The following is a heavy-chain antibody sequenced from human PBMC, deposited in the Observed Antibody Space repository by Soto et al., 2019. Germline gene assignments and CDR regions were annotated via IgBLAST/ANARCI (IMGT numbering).Heavy chain of an antibody. Sequence: QVQLQESGPGLVKPSQTLSLTCTVSGGSISSGGYYWSWIRQHPGKGLEWIGYIYYSGSTYYNPSLKCRVTISVDPSKNPFSLKLSSVTAADTAVYYCARWVGATSFDYWGQGTLVTVSS. CDR1: GGSISSGGYY. V-gene: IGHV4-31*03. CDR3: ARWVGATSFDY. J-gene: IGHJ4*02. D-gene: IGHD1-26*01. CDR2: IYYSGST.